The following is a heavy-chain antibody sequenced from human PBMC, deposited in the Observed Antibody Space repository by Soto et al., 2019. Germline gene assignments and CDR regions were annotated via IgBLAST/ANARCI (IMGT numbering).Heavy chain of an antibody. V-gene: IGHV3-11*01. CDR2: ISSSGSTI. D-gene: IGHD3-22*01. J-gene: IGHJ4*02. CDR3: AMGEYFYESSGGGSFDY. Sequence: QVQLVESGGGLVKPGGSLRLSCAASGFTFSDYYMSWIRQAPGKGLEWVSYISSSGSTIYYADSVKGRFTISRDNAKNSLYLQMNGLRVEDTAVYCWAMGEYFYESSGGGSFDYWGQGTLVTVSS. CDR1: GFTFSDYY.